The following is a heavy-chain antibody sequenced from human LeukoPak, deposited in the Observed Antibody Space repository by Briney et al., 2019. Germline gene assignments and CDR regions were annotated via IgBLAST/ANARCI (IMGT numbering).Heavy chain of an antibody. CDR3: ARESGLYYYDSSGYHYYYYYMDV. J-gene: IGHJ6*03. CDR1: GFTFSSYE. V-gene: IGHV3-48*03. CDR2: ISSSGSTI. D-gene: IGHD3-22*01. Sequence: GGSLRLSCAASGFTFSSYEMNWVRQAPGKGLEWVSYISSSGSTIYYADSVKGRFTISRDNAKNSLYLQMNGLRAEDTAVYYCARESGLYYYDSSGYHYYYYYMDVWGKGTTVTVSS.